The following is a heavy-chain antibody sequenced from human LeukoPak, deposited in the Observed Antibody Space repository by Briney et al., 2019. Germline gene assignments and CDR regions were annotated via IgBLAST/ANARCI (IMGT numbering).Heavy chain of an antibody. V-gene: IGHV3-30*18. CDR3: AKDNPVLDY. CDR1: GFSFSTFG. J-gene: IGHJ4*02. Sequence: PGGSLTLSCAASGFSFSTFGMHWVRQPAGKGRDWVSHISKDESNKYYADSVRGRFTISRDSSTNTLFLQMNNLRIEETAVYYCAKDNPVLDYWGQGTLVTVSS. CDR2: ISKDESNK.